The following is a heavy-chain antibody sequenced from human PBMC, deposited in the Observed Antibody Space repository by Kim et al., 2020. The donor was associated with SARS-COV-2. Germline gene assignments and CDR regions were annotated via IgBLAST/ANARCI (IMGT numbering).Heavy chain of an antibody. CDR3: ARDKFAYGDSYFDY. V-gene: IGHV3-33*05. D-gene: IGHD4-17*01. J-gene: IGHJ4*02. Sequence: GGSLRLSCAASGFTFSSYGMHWVRQAPGKGLEWVAVISYDGSNKYYADSVKGRFTISRDNSKNTLYLQMNSLRAEDTAVYYCARDKFAYGDSYFDYWGQGTLVTVSS. CDR1: GFTFSSYG. CDR2: ISYDGSNK.